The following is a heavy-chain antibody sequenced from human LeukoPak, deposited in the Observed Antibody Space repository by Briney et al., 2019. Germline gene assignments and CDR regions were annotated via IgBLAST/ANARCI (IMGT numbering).Heavy chain of an antibody. Sequence: PGGPLSLSCAATGFTFSSYAMSWVRQAPGKGLEWVSPICGGGGTYYADSVKGRFTISRDNSKNTLYLQMNSLRAEDTAIYYCAKDAGTTGEGGPDYWGQGTLVTVFS. D-gene: IGHD1-7*01. V-gene: IGHV3-23*01. J-gene: IGHJ4*02. CDR3: AKDAGTTGEGGPDY. CDR2: ICGGGGT. CDR1: GFTFSSYA.